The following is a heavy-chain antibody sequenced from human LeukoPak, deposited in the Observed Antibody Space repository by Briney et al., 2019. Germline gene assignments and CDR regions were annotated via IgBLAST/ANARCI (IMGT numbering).Heavy chain of an antibody. D-gene: IGHD1-26*01. Sequence: PGGSLRLSCAASGFTFSSYAMSWVRLAPGKGLEWVSAISGSGGSTYYADSVKGRFTISRDNSKNTLYLQMNSLRAEDTAVYYCAKDRMGARGIDYWGQGTLVTVSS. V-gene: IGHV3-23*01. CDR3: AKDRMGARGIDY. J-gene: IGHJ4*02. CDR2: ISGSGGST. CDR1: GFTFSSYA.